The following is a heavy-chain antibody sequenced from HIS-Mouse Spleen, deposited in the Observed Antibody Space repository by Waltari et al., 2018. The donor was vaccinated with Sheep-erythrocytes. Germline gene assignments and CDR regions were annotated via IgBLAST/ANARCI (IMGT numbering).Heavy chain of an antibody. Sequence: EVQLVESGGGLVQPGGSLRLSCAASGFTVSSNYMSWVRQAPGKGLEWVSVIYSGGSTYYADSVKGRFTSSRDNSKNTLYLQMNSLRAEDTAVYYCARDTYYYGSGAHAFDIWGQGTMVTVSS. CDR3: ARDTYYYGSGAHAFDI. CDR1: GFTVSSNY. V-gene: IGHV3-66*01. D-gene: IGHD3-10*01. CDR2: IYSGGST. J-gene: IGHJ3*02.